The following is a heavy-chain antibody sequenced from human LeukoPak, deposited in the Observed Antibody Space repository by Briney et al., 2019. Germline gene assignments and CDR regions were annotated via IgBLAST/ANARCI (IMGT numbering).Heavy chain of an antibody. J-gene: IGHJ5*02. D-gene: IGHD3-10*01. CDR1: GYTFTSYG. Sequence: ASVKVSCKASGYTFTSYGISWVRQAPGQGLEWMGWISAYNGNTNYAQKLQGRVTMTTDTSTSTAYMELRNLRSDDTAVYYCARVLLWFGELLYLWFDPWGQGTLVTVSS. CDR2: ISAYNGNT. V-gene: IGHV1-18*01. CDR3: ARVLLWFGELLYLWFDP.